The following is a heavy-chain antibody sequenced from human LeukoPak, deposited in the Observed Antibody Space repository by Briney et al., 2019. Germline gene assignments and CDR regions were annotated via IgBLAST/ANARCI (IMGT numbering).Heavy chain of an antibody. CDR2: IYYSGST. CDR1: GGSISGYY. Sequence: SETLSLTCTVSGGSISGYYWSWIRQPPGKGLEWIGYIYYSGSTNYNPSLKSRVTISVDTSKNQFSLKLSSVTAADTAVYYCARARSSGYPDYWGQGTLVTVSS. J-gene: IGHJ4*02. D-gene: IGHD3-22*01. V-gene: IGHV4-59*01. CDR3: ARARSSGYPDY.